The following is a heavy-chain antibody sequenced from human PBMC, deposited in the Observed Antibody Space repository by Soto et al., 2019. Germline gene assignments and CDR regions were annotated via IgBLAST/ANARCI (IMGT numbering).Heavy chain of an antibody. CDR2: ISPYNGKT. V-gene: IGHV1-18*01. CDR3: ATRITMVRGGYYYYGMDV. Sequence: ASVKVSCKASGYTFTSYFISWVRQAPGQGLEWMGWISPYNGKTNYAQKFQGRVTITADKSTSTAYMELSSLRSEDTAVYYCATRITMVRGGYYYYGMDVWGQGTTVTVSS. CDR1: GYTFTSYF. J-gene: IGHJ6*02. D-gene: IGHD3-10*01.